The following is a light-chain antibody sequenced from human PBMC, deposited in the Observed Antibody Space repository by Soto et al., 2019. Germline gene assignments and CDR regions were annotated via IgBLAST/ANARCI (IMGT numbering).Light chain of an antibody. J-gene: IGKJ2*01. Sequence: DIQMTQSPSSLSASVGDRVTITCRASQSISSYLNWYQQKPGKAPKLLIYAASSLQSGVPSRFSGSGSGTEFTLTISSLQPEDFATYYWRQSYGTSSFGQGTKREIK. V-gene: IGKV1-39*01. CDR3: RQSYGTSS. CDR2: AAS. CDR1: QSISSY.